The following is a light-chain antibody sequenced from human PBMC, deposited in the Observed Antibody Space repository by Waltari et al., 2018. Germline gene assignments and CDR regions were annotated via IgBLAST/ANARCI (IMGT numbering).Light chain of an antibody. J-gene: IGLJ2*01. Sequence: SYELTQPPSVSVSPGQTASITCSGDKLEDKYASWYQQKPGQSPVLVIYQDNRRPSGIHERFSVSTSGNTATLTISGTQAMDEADYYCQAWDRNTYVVFGGGTKLTVL. V-gene: IGLV3-1*01. CDR1: KLEDKY. CDR2: QDN. CDR3: QAWDRNTYVV.